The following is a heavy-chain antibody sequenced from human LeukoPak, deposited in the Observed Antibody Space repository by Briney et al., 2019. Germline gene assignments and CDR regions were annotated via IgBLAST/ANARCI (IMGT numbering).Heavy chain of an antibody. J-gene: IGHJ6*02. CDR2: IYPDDSNP. Sequence: GESLKISGKGSGYSFTNYWIGWARQMPGKGLEWLGIIYPDDSNPRYSPSFQGQVTISVDKSISTAYLQWSSLKASDTAMYYCARQTPNQYGMDVWGQGTTVTVSS. CDR3: ARQTPNQYGMDV. CDR1: GYSFTNYW. V-gene: IGHV5-51*01.